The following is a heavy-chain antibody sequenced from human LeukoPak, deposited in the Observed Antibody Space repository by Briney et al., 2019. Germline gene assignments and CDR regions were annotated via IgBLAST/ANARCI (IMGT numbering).Heavy chain of an antibody. Sequence: GGSLRLSCAASGFTLSSYWMHWVRQVPGKGLVWVSRINTDGSSISYADSVKGRFTISRDNAKNALYLQMNSLRAEDTAVYYCASISVSREGYWGQGTLVTVSS. CDR1: GFTLSSYW. CDR2: INTDGSSI. J-gene: IGHJ4*02. V-gene: IGHV3-74*01. CDR3: ASISVSREGY. D-gene: IGHD1-26*01.